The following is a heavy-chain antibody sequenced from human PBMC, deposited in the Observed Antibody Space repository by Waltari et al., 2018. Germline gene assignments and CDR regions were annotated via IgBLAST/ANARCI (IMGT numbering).Heavy chain of an antibody. J-gene: IGHJ5*02. V-gene: IGHV3-48*01. D-gene: IGHD1-7*01. CDR3: ARGTTGWFDP. Sequence: EVQLVESGGGLVQPGGSLRLSCAASGFTFSSYSMNWVRQAPGKGVEWVSYISSSSSTIYYADSVKGRFTISRDNAKNSLYLQMNSLRAEDTAVYYCARGTTGWFDPWGQGTLVTVSS. CDR1: GFTFSSYS. CDR2: ISSSSSTI.